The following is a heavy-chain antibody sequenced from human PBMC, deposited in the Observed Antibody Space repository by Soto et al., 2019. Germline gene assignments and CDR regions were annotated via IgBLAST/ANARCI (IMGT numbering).Heavy chain of an antibody. V-gene: IGHV4-59*01. J-gene: IGHJ4*02. Sequence: SETLSLTCTVSGGSISSYYWSWIRQPPGKGLEWIGYIYYSGSTNYNPSLKSRVTISVDTSKNQFSLKLSSVTAADTAVYYCARDARAAGLDYWGQGNLVTVSS. D-gene: IGHD6-13*01. CDR1: GGSISSYY. CDR2: IYYSGST. CDR3: ARDARAAGLDY.